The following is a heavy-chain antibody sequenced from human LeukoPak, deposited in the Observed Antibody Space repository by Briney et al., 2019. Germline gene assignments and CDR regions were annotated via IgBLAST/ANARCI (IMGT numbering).Heavy chain of an antibody. CDR1: GGSISSSSYY. V-gene: IGHV4-39*07. J-gene: IGHJ4*02. CDR2: IYYSGST. D-gene: IGHD6-19*01. Sequence: SETLSLTCTVSGGSISSSSYYWGWIRQPPGKGLEWIGSIYYSGSTYYNPSLKSRVTISVDTSKNQFSLKLSSVTAADTAVYYCASPHQQWLVFPFDYWGQGTLVTVSS. CDR3: ASPHQQWLVFPFDY.